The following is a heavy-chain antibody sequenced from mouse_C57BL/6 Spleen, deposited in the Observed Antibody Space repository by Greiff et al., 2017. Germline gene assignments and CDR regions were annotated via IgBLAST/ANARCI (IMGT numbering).Heavy chain of an antibody. V-gene: IGHV1-82*01. CDR2: IYPGDGDT. J-gene: IGHJ4*01. CDR3: ARGGYYVMDY. CDR1: GYAFSSSW. Sequence: VQLQQSGPELVKPGASVKISCKASGYAFSSSWMNWVKQRPGKGLEWIGRIYPGDGDTNYNGKFKSKATLTADKSSSTAYMQLSSLTSEDSAVYFCARGGYYVMDYWGQGTSVTVSS.